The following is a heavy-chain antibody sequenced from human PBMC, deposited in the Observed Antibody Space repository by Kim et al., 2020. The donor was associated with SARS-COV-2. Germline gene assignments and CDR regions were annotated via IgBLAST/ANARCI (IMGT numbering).Heavy chain of an antibody. Sequence: GGSLRLSCAVSGFTFSIYDMHWVLQVTGKGLEWVSAVSTTGDTYYQSTVKGRFTIFRENDKNSLYLQMNSRTAGDEAVYYCARGTPMDVWGQGTRVTLSS. CDR2: VSTTGDT. D-gene: IGHD1-7*01. CDR3: ARGTPMDV. V-gene: IGHV3-13*01. CDR1: GFTFSIYD. J-gene: IGHJ6*02.